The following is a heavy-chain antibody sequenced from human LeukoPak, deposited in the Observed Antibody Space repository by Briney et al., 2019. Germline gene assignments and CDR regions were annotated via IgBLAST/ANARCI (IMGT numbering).Heavy chain of an antibody. CDR3: ARHQDGYGDYFGF. Sequence: SETLSHTCTVSGGSISNYYWSWIRQPPGKGLEWIGYIHYSGRTKYDPSLESRVTISVDTSKNQFSLKVSSVTAPDTAIYYCARHQDGYGDYFGFWGTGILVTVSS. D-gene: IGHD5-24*01. J-gene: IGHJ4*02. V-gene: IGHV4-59*08. CDR1: GGSISNYY. CDR2: IHYSGRT.